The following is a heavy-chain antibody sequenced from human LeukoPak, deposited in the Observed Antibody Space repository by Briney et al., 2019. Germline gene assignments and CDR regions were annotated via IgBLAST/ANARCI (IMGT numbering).Heavy chain of an antibody. V-gene: IGHV1-18*01. J-gene: IGHJ3*02. D-gene: IGHD2-21*01. CDR3: ARGPYLRTGLLHAFDI. Sequence: GASVKVSCKASGYTFTSYGISWVRQAPGQGLEWMGWISAYNGNTNYAQKLQGRVTMTTDTSTSTAYMELRSLRSDDTAVYYCARGPYLRTGLLHAFDIWGQGTMVTVSS. CDR2: ISAYNGNT. CDR1: GYTFTSYG.